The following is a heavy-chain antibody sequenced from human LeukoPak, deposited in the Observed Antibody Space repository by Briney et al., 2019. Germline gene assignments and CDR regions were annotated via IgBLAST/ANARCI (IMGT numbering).Heavy chain of an antibody. J-gene: IGHJ4*02. V-gene: IGHV4-34*01. D-gene: IGHD6-13*01. CDR1: DVSINSSY. CDR2: INHSGST. CDR3: ARGGGYGSSIGRLDY. Sequence: SETLSLTCSVSDVSINSSYWSWIRQPPGKGLEWIGEINHSGSTNYNPSLKSRVTISVDTSKNQFSLKLSSVTAADTAVYYCARGGGYGSSIGRLDYWGQGTLVTVSS.